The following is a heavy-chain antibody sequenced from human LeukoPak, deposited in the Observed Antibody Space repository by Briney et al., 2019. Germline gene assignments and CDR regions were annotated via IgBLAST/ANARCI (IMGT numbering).Heavy chain of an antibody. CDR2: IYPGDSDT. D-gene: IGHD4-17*01. CDR1: GYSFTSYW. V-gene: IGHV5-51*01. Sequence: GESLKISCKGSGYSFTSYWIGWVRQMPGKGLEWMGIIYPGDSDTRYSPSFQGQVTISADKSISTAYLQWSSLKASDTAMYYCARTYGDYPKNPSEKSAYYYYGMDVWGQGTTVTVSS. J-gene: IGHJ6*02. CDR3: ARTYGDYPKNPSEKSAYYYYGMDV.